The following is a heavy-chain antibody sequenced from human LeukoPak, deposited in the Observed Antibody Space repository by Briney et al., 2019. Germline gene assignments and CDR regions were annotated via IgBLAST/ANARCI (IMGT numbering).Heavy chain of an antibody. D-gene: IGHD6-13*01. CDR3: AREVIAAVGTDAFDI. Sequence: SETLSLTCTVSGGSNNSGNHFWSWIRQHPAKGVEWIGYIFYSGNTYYNPSLESRVTISVDTSKNQFSLKLNSVTAADTAVYYCAREVIAAVGTDAFDIWGQGTMVTVSS. CDR2: IFYSGNT. V-gene: IGHV4-31*03. J-gene: IGHJ3*02. CDR1: GGSNNSGNHF.